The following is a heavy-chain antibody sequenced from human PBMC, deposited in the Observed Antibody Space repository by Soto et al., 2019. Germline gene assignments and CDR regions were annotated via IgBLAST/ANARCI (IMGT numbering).Heavy chain of an antibody. CDR1: GYTFTGYY. CDR3: ARAFYLGHCSSTSCPNWFDP. J-gene: IGHJ5*02. Sequence: ASVKVSCKASGYTFTGYYMHWVRQAPGQGLEWMGWINPNSGGTNYAQKFQGRVTMTRDTSISTAYMELSRLRSDDTAVYYCARAFYLGHCSSTSCPNWFDPWGQGTLVTAPQ. CDR2: INPNSGGT. V-gene: IGHV1-2*02. D-gene: IGHD2-2*01.